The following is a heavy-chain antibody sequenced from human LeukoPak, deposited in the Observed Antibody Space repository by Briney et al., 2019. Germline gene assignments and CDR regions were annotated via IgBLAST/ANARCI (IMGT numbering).Heavy chain of an antibody. V-gene: IGHV4-59*12. D-gene: IGHD5-18*01. J-gene: IGHJ4*02. CDR1: GGSISSYY. CDR2: IYYSGST. CDR3: ARGNQRGYSYGTYDY. Sequence: PSETLSLTCTVSGGSISSYYWSWIRQPPGKGLEWIGNIYYSGSTYYNPSLKSRVTTSVDTSKNQFSLKLSSVTAADTAVYYCARGNQRGYSYGTYDYWGQGTLVTVSS.